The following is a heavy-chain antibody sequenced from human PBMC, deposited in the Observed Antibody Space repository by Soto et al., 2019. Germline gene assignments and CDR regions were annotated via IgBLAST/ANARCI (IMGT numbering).Heavy chain of an antibody. J-gene: IGHJ4*02. D-gene: IGHD3-22*01. CDR2: ISGSGGST. CDR1: GFTFSSYA. CDR3: AKYPSSGYYLYHFDY. V-gene: IGHV3-23*01. Sequence: EVQLLESGGGLVQPGGSLRLSCAASGFTFSSYAMSWVRQAPGKGLEWVSAISGSGGSTYYADSVKGRFTISRDNSKNPLYLQMNSLRAEDTAVYYCAKYPSSGYYLYHFDYWGQGTLVTVSS.